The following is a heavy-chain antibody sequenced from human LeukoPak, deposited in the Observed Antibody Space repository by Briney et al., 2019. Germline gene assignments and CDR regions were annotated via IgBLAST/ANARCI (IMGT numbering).Heavy chain of an antibody. Sequence: SGPTLVKPTQTLTLTCTFSGFSLSNSGVGVGWIRQPPGKALEWLALIYWNDDKRYSPSLKSRLTITKDTSKNQVVLTMTNMDPVDTATYYCAHSPLSYYDFWSGYSNTYYFDYWGQGTLVTVSS. CDR2: IYWNDDK. CDR1: GFSLSNSGVG. D-gene: IGHD3-3*01. J-gene: IGHJ4*02. CDR3: AHSPLSYYDFWSGYSNTYYFDY. V-gene: IGHV2-5*01.